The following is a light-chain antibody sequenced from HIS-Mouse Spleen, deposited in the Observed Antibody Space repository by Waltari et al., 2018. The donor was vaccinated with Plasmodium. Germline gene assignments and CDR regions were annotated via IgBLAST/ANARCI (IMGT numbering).Light chain of an antibody. V-gene: IGLV2-11*01. CDR2: DFS. Sequence: QSALTQPRSLSGSPGQSVTLSCTGTTSDVGGYNHVPWHQQHPGKAPKLMIYDFSKRPSGVPDRFSGSKSGNTASLTISGLQAEDEADYYCCSYAGSYTLVFGGGTKLTVL. CDR3: CSYAGSYTLV. J-gene: IGLJ3*02. CDR1: TSDVGGYNH.